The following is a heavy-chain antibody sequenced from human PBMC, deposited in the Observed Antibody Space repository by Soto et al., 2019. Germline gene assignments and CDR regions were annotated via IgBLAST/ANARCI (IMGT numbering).Heavy chain of an antibody. CDR1: GDTISTGGYT. V-gene: IGHV4-30-2*01. Sequence: PSETLSLTCDVSGDTISTGGYTWAWIRQPPGKALEWIGHTYHSGNPYYNPSLKSRVIISVDRSKNQFSLNLNSVTAADTAVYYCARHPLHRVGASISAFDIWGQGTVVTVSS. D-gene: IGHD1-26*01. CDR3: ARHPLHRVGASISAFDI. CDR2: TYHSGNP. J-gene: IGHJ3*02.